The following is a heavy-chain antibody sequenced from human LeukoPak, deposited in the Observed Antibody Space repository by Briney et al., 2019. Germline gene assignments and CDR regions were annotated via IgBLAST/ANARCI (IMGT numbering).Heavy chain of an antibody. CDR1: GGTFSSYA. J-gene: IGHJ4*02. D-gene: IGHD3-22*01. V-gene: IGHV1-69*01. Sequence: GASVKVSCKTSGGTFSSYAISWVRQAPGQGLEWMGGIIPMFGTANYEQKFQGRLTITADESTSTAYMELSSLRSEDTAVYYCARGCYYERSGYCPFDYWGPGTLVTVSS. CDR2: IIPMFGTA. CDR3: ARGCYYERSGYCPFDY.